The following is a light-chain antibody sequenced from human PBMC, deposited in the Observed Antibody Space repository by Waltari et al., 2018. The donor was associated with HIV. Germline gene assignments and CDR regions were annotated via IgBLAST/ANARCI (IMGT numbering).Light chain of an antibody. CDR1: ENINTF. V-gene: IGKV1-39*01. J-gene: IGKJ3*01. Sequence: TQSPSSLSASVGDGVTIICRTSENINTFLNCFQQKPGKIPRLLIYGASRLESGVPSRFSGTGSGTDFTLTISGLQPEDFATYYCLQGYSSILTFGPGTKVEVK. CDR2: GAS. CDR3: LQGYSSILT.